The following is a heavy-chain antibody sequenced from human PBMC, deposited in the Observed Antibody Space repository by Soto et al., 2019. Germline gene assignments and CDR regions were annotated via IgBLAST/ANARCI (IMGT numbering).Heavy chain of an antibody. Sequence: EVQLLESGGGLVQPGGSLRLSCAASGLTFSSYAMSWVRQAPGKGLEWVSAISGSGGSTYYADSVKGRFTISRDNSKNTLYLQMNSLRAEDTAVYYCATHAHYYGSGSYYNPLDYWGQGTLVTVSS. CDR1: GLTFSSYA. CDR2: ISGSGGST. J-gene: IGHJ4*02. CDR3: ATHAHYYGSGSYYNPLDY. V-gene: IGHV3-23*01. D-gene: IGHD3-10*01.